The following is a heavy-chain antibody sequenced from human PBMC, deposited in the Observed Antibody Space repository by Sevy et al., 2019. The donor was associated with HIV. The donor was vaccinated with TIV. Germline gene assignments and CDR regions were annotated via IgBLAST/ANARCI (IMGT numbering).Heavy chain of an antibody. CDR3: ARSPLPLRNYSSSSDGMDV. J-gene: IGHJ6*02. Sequence: ASVKVSCKASGYTFTSYYMHWVRQAPGQGLEWMGIINPSGGSTSYAQKFQGRVTMTRDTSTSTVYMELSSLRSEDTAVYYCARSPLPLRNYSSSSDGMDVWGQGTTVTVSS. V-gene: IGHV1-46*01. D-gene: IGHD6-6*01. CDR1: GYTFTSYY. CDR2: INPSGGST.